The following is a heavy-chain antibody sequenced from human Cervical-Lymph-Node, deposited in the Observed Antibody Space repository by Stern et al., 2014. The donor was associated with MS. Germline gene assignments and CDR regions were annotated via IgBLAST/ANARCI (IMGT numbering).Heavy chain of an antibody. CDR3: ARARVGDYARSPHLDS. Sequence: VQLVESGGGLVTPGESLRLSCDASGFTFSHYSINWVRQAPGQGLEWISSIRNNSTHTYYADSVEGRFTISRDSAKDSVSLHMVSLRAEDTAVYYCARARVGDYARSPHLDSWGQGTLVTVSS. CDR1: GFTFSHYS. V-gene: IGHV3-21*01. CDR2: IRNNSTHT. D-gene: IGHD4-17*01. J-gene: IGHJ4*02.